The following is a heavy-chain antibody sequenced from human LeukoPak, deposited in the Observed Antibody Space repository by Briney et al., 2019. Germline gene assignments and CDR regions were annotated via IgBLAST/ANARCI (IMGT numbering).Heavy chain of an antibody. CDR1: GFTFSSYW. V-gene: IGHV3-7*01. D-gene: IGHD7-27*01. Sequence: PGGSLRLSCAASGFTFSSYWMSWVRQAPGKGLEWLANIKQDGSDKHYVNSVKGRFTISRDNAKNSVYLQLNSLRDEDTAIYYCTRENWGPDYWGQGTLVTVSS. J-gene: IGHJ4*02. CDR2: IKQDGSDK. CDR3: TRENWGPDY.